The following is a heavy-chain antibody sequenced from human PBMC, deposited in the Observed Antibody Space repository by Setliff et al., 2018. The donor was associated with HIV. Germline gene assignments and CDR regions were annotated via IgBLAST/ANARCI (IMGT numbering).Heavy chain of an antibody. J-gene: IGHJ5*02. Sequence: SETLSLTCTVSGPPIAIGSYYWTWIRQPAGRGLEWIGHISASGNTKYSPTLQSRVTLSVNPSNNQFSLKLSSVTAADTAVYYCARDRRYYDSSGYWYNWFDPWGQGTLVTVSS. CDR1: GPPIAIGSYY. CDR3: ARDRRYYDSSGYWYNWFDP. D-gene: IGHD3-22*01. CDR2: ISASGNT. V-gene: IGHV4-61*09.